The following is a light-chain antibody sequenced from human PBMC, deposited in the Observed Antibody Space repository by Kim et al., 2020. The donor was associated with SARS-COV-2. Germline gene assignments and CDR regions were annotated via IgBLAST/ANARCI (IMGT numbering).Light chain of an antibody. CDR3: QVWDSSSDHRV. CDR2: YDS. J-gene: IGLJ3*02. Sequence: SYELTQQPSVSVAPGKTARITCGGNNIGSKSVHWYQQKPGQAPVLVIYYDSDRPSGIPERFSGSNSGNTATLTISRVEAGDEADYYCQVWDSSSDHRVFGGWTQLTVL. V-gene: IGLV3-21*04. CDR1: NIGSKS.